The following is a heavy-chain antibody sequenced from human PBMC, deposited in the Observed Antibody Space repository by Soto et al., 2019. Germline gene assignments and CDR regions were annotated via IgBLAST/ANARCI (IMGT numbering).Heavy chain of an antibody. CDR1: GGSFSGYY. Sequence: QVQLQQWGAGLLKPSETLSLTCAVYGGSFSGYYWSWIRQPPGKGLEWIGEINHSGSTNYNPSLKSRVTISVHTSKNQFSLKLSSVTAADTAVYYCARGQIAGYCSGGSCYSSGLGAFDIWGQGTMVTVSS. CDR2: INHSGST. V-gene: IGHV4-34*01. D-gene: IGHD2-15*01. J-gene: IGHJ3*02. CDR3: ARGQIAGYCSGGSCYSSGLGAFDI.